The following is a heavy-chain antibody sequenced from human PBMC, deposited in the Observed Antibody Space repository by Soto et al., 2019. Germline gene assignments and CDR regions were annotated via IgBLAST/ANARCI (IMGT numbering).Heavy chain of an antibody. D-gene: IGHD6-19*01. J-gene: IGHJ1*01. CDR1: GFTFSTYA. Sequence: QVQLVESGGGVVQPGRSLRLSCAASGFTFSTYAVHWVRQAPGKGLEWVAVISYDGSNKYYADSAKGRFTISRDNSKNTLYLQMNSLRAEDTAVYYCAGPGYSSGWYREGAEYFQHWGQGTLVTVSS. V-gene: IGHV3-30-3*01. CDR2: ISYDGSNK. CDR3: AGPGYSSGWYREGAEYFQH.